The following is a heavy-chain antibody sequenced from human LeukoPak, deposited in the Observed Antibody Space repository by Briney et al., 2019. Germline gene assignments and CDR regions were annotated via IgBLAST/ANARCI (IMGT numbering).Heavy chain of an antibody. CDR3: TTVGYDSSGYYSYYFDC. CDR1: GFSFTGVW. CDR2: IKSKTEGEAT. V-gene: IGHV3-15*07. Sequence: PGGSLRLSCVASGFSFTGVWMNWVRQAPGKGLEWVGRIKSKTEGEATDYAAPVKGRFTISRDDSRNTLYLQLNSLKSEDTAVYYCTTVGYDSSGYYSYYFDCWGQGTLVTVSS. D-gene: IGHD3-22*01. J-gene: IGHJ4*02.